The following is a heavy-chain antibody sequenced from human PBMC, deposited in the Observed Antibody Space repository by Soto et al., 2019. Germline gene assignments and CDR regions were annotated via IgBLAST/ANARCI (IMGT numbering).Heavy chain of an antibody. CDR1: GFTFSNYW. V-gene: IGHV3-7*01. Sequence: EVQLVESGGGLVQPGGSLRPSWEASGFTFSNYWLTWVRQAPGKGLEWVANINEDGSEKYYVDSAKGRFTISKDNAKNSLYLQRSSLRAEDTAVYHCARDLFDYWGQGTLVTVSS. J-gene: IGHJ4*02. CDR3: ARDLFDY. CDR2: INEDGSEK.